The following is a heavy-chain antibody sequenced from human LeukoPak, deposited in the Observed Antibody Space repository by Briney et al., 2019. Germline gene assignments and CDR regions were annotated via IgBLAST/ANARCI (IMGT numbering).Heavy chain of an antibody. CDR1: GYTFTGYY. J-gene: IGHJ4*02. CDR2: IIPILGIA. Sequence: GASVKVSCKASGYTFTGYYMHWVRQAPGQGLEWMGRIIPILGIANYAQKFQGRVTITADKSTSTAYMELSSLRSEDTAVYYCASCTNGVCYRLGFDYWGQGTLVTVSS. CDR3: ASCTNGVCYRLGFDY. D-gene: IGHD2-8*01. V-gene: IGHV1-69*02.